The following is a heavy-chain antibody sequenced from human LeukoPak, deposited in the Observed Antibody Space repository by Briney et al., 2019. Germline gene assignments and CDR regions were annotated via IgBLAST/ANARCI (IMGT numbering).Heavy chain of an antibody. J-gene: IGHJ4*02. CDR1: GFTFSSYW. CDR2: LNSDGSST. CDR3: ARASNRNSINFDY. Sequence: VQPGGSLRLSCAASGFTFSSYWMHWVRQAPGKGLVWVSRLNSDGSSTSYADSVKGRFTISRDNAETTLHPQMNNLSAEDTAVYYCARASNRNSINFDYWGQGALVTVSS. D-gene: IGHD1-7*01. V-gene: IGHV3-74*01.